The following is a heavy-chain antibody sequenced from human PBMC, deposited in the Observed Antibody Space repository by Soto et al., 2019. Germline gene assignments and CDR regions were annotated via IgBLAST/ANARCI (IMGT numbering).Heavy chain of an antibody. D-gene: IGHD3-3*01. CDR2: INHSGST. CDR1: VGSVSGYY. V-gene: IGHV4-34*01. CDR3: AKNVLRFLQTRGWFDP. Sequence: LSLICAVSVGSVSGYYGRWIRQPPGKGLEWIGEINHSGSTNYNPSLKSRVTISVDTSKNQFSLKLSSVTAADTAVYYCAKNVLRFLQTRGWFDPWGKGTLVTV. J-gene: IGHJ5*02.